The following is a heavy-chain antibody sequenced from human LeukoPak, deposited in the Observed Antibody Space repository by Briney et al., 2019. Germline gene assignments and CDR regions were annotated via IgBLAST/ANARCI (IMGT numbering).Heavy chain of an antibody. CDR3: ARGISHYYYGMDV. D-gene: IGHD2/OR15-2a*01. V-gene: IGHV3-33*01. CDR2: IWYDGSRK. Sequence: PGGSLRLSCVASGFTLSSYGMHWVRQAPGKGLEWVAVIWYDGSRKYYADSVKGRFTISRDNFKNTVYLQMNSLRAEDTAVYYCARGISHYYYGMDVWGQGTTVTVSS. CDR1: GFTLSSYG. J-gene: IGHJ6*02.